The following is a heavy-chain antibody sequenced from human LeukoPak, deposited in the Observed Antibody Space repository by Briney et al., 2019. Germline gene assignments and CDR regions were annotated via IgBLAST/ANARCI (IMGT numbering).Heavy chain of an antibody. D-gene: IGHD3-22*01. J-gene: IGHJ4*02. V-gene: IGHV4-59*01. Sequence: SETLSLTCTVSGGSISSYYWSWIRQPPGKGLEWIGYIYYSGSTNYNPSLKSRVTISVDTSKNQFSLKLSSVTAADTAVYYCARLSGYYGYWGQGTLVTVSS. CDR3: ARLSGYYGY. CDR1: GGSISSYY. CDR2: IYYSGST.